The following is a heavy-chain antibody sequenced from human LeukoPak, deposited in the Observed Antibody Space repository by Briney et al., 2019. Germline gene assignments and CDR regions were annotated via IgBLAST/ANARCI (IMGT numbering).Heavy chain of an antibody. CDR1: GFTFSSYA. Sequence: RPGGSLRLSCAASGFTFSSYAMTWVRQAPGKGLEWVSSIGGSGGSTYYADSVKGRFTISRDNSKNTLYLQMNSLRAEDTAVYYCAKDLVTGSLDYWGQGTLVTVSS. V-gene: IGHV3-23*01. CDR2: IGGSGGST. CDR3: AKDLVTGSLDY. D-gene: IGHD3-10*01. J-gene: IGHJ4*02.